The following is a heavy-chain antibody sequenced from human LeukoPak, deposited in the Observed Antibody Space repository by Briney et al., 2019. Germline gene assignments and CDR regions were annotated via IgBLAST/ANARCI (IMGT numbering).Heavy chain of an antibody. CDR1: VFTFSGSV. J-gene: IGHJ5*02. D-gene: IGHD1-26*01. CDR3: TRDSGTYNWFDP. Sequence: VGALRLSCAASVFTFSGSVIHWGRQPSGEGLECGWQIYKKDKGYATATAYAASVKGRLTISRDDSINTAYLKMKSLKTEDTALYYCTRDSGTYNWFDPWGQGTLVTVSS. V-gene: IGHV3-73*01. CDR2: IYKKDKGYATAT.